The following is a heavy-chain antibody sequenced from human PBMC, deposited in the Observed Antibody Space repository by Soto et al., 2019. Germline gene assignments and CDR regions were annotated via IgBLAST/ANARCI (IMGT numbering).Heavy chain of an antibody. CDR3: AKDPIVVVTPRLFDY. V-gene: IGHV3-23*01. Sequence: EVQLLESGGCLVQPGWSLRLSCAASGFTFSSYAMSWVRQAPGKGLEWVSAISGSGGSTYYADSVKGRFTISRDNSKNTQYLQMNSLRAEDKDGYYCAKDPIVVVTPRLFDYWGQGTLVTVSS. J-gene: IGHJ4*02. D-gene: IGHD3-22*01. CDR1: GFTFSSYA. CDR2: ISGSGGST.